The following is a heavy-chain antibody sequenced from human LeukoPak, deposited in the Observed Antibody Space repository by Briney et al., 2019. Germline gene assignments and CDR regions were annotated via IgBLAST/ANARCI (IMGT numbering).Heavy chain of an antibody. CDR3: ARHGILQRPRLLWFGEFRY. V-gene: IGHV4-39*01. D-gene: IGHD3-10*01. CDR1: GGSLSSSSYY. CDR2: IYYSEST. Sequence: SETLSLTCTVSGGSLSSSSYYWGWIRQPPGKGLEWIGSIYYSESTYYNPSLKSRVTISVDTSKNQFSLKLSSVTAADTAVYYCARHGILQRPRLLWFGEFRYWGQGTLVTVSS. J-gene: IGHJ4*02.